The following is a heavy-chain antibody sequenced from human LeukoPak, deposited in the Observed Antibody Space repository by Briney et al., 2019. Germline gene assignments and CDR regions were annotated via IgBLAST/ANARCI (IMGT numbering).Heavy chain of an antibody. CDR1: GFTFSSYA. V-gene: IGHV3-30*14. D-gene: IGHD6-19*01. CDR3: ARTSIAVAATYGLDY. J-gene: IGHJ4*02. Sequence: GGSLRLSCAASGFTFSSYAMHWVRQAPGKGLEWVAVMSYDGTSEYYADSVKGRFTISRDNSKNTLYLQMNSLRAEDTAVYYCARTSIAVAATYGLDYWGQGILVTVSS. CDR2: MSYDGTSE.